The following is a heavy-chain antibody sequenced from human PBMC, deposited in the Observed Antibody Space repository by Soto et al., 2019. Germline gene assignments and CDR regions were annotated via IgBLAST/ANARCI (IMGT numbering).Heavy chain of an antibody. Sequence: ASVKVSCKASGYTFTSYAMHWVRQAPGQRLEWMGWVNAGNGNTKYSQKFQGRVTITRDTSASTAYMELSSLRSEDTAVHYCARDRGYSYNYYYYGMDVWGQGTTVTVSS. CDR2: VNAGNGNT. V-gene: IGHV1-3*01. D-gene: IGHD5-18*01. CDR1: GYTFTSYA. J-gene: IGHJ6*02. CDR3: ARDRGYSYNYYYYGMDV.